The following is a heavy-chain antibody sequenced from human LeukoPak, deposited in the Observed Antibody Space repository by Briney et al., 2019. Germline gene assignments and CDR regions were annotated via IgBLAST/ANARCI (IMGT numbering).Heavy chain of an antibody. D-gene: IGHD6-13*01. J-gene: IGHJ4*02. Sequence: GETLKISCKGAGYSFTSYWISWVRQMPGKGLEGMVRFDPSDSYTNYSPSFQGHVTISADKSNSTGYLQWSSLKASDTAMYYCARLGYSSSWYGVAEFDYWGQGTMVTVSP. CDR1: GYSFTSYW. CDR2: FDPSDSYT. CDR3: ARLGYSSSWYGVAEFDY. V-gene: IGHV5-10-1*01.